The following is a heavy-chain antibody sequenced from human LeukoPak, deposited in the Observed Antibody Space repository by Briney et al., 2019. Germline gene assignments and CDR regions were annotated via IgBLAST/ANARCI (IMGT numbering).Heavy chain of an antibody. J-gene: IGHJ5*02. CDR2: IYYSGST. V-gene: IGHV4-59*11. D-gene: IGHD3-22*01. CDR1: GVSIRSHY. CDR3: ARADSSGYYLNWFDP. Sequence: SETLSLTCAVSGVSIRSHYWSWIRQAPGKGLEWIGYIYYSGSTNYNPSLKSRVTISVDTSKNQFSLKLSSVTAADTAVYYCARADSSGYYLNWFDPWGQGTLVTVSS.